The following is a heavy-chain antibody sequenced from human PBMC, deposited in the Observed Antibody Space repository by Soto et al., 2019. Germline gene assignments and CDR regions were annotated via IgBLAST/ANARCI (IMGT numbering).Heavy chain of an antibody. D-gene: IGHD3-3*01. CDR3: AGGGSGYYFFDY. CDR2: IYYSGST. Sequence: QLQLQESGPGLVKPSETLSLTCTVSGGSISSSSYYWGWIRQPPGKGLEWIGSIYYSGSTYYNPSLKSRVTISVDTSKNQFSLKLSSVTAADTAVYYCAGGGSGYYFFDYWGQGTLVTVS. J-gene: IGHJ4*02. V-gene: IGHV4-39*01. CDR1: GGSISSSSYY.